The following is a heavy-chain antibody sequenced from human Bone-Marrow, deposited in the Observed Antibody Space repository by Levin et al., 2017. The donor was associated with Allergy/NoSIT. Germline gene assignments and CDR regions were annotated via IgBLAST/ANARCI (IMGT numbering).Heavy chain of an antibody. D-gene: IGHD3-3*01. CDR3: VRILEPHLDSFYYGCDG. CDR1: GFTFSSYV. CDR2: ISYSGDAT. J-gene: IGHJ6*02. Sequence: PGGSLRLSCAASGFTFSSYVMAWIRQAPGERLEGVSSISYSGDATYYGNSVKGRFTISRDNSKNTLYLQMDSLRVEDTATYYCVRILEPHLDSFYYGCDGWGQGTSVTVSS. V-gene: IGHV3-23*01.